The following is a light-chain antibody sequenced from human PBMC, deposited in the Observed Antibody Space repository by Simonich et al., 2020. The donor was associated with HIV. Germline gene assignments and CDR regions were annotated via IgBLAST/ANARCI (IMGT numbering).Light chain of an antibody. CDR1: QSVSSGY. CDR3: QQYGSSPT. CDR2: DAS. Sequence: EIVLTQSPGTLSLSPGKIATLSCRASQSVSSGYLAWYQKKPGLAPRLLIYDASSRATGIPDRFSGSGSGTDFTLTISRLEPEDFAVYYCQQYGSSPTFGQGTKVEIK. V-gene: IGKV3D-20*01. J-gene: IGKJ1*01.